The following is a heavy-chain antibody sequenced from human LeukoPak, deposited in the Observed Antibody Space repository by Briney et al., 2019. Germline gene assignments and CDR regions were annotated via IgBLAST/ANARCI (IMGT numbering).Heavy chain of an antibody. CDR2: ISSSGSTI. V-gene: IGHV3-48*03. CDR1: GFTFSSYE. Sequence: QPGGSLGLSCAASGFTFSSYEMNWVSQAPGKGLEWVSYISSSGSTIYYADSVKGRFTISRDNAKNSLYLQMNSLRAEDTAVYYCATSYGDATGPGRDYWGQGTLVTVSS. D-gene: IGHD1-1*01. CDR3: ATSYGDATGPGRDY. J-gene: IGHJ4*02.